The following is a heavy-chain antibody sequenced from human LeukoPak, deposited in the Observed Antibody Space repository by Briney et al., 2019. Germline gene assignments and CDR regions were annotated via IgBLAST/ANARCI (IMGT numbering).Heavy chain of an antibody. J-gene: IGHJ4*02. D-gene: IGHD6-13*01. CDR1: GGTFISYA. CDR3: ARGGAIAAAGTRPFDY. Sequence: SVKVSCKASGGTFISYAISWVRQAPGQGLEWMGRIIPIFGTANYAQKFQGRVTITTDESTSTAYMELSSLRSEDTAVYYCARGGAIAAAGTRPFDYWGQGTLVTVSS. CDR2: IIPIFGTA. V-gene: IGHV1-69*05.